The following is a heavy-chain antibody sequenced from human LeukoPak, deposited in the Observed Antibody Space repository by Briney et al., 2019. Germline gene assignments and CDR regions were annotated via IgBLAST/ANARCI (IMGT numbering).Heavy chain of an antibody. CDR1: GFTFSSYW. Sequence: GGSLRLSCAASGFTFSSYWMHWVRQAPGKGLVWVSRINSDGSSTSYADSVKGRFTISRDNSKNTLYLQMNSLRAEGTAVYYCASSEDYSGCFDIWGQGTMVTVSS. D-gene: IGHD3-10*01. CDR3: ASSEDYSGCFDI. J-gene: IGHJ3*02. V-gene: IGHV3-74*01. CDR2: INSDGSST.